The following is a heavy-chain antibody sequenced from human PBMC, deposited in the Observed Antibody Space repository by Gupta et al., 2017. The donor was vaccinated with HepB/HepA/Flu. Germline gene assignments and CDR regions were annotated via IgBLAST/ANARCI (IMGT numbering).Heavy chain of an antibody. CDR1: GFSVRDNS. CDR2: IYSSGHT. Sequence: EAQAVESGGGLVQPGGSLRLSCAGYGFSVRDNSLAWVRQAPGKGLEGVAVIYSSGHTDYADSVKGRFTISRHSSKNILYLQMDSLRTEDTAVYFCTRDGITNTRGVFDIWGQGTKVTVSS. V-gene: IGHV3-53*04. CDR3: TRDGITNTRGVFDI. D-gene: IGHD1-20*01. J-gene: IGHJ3*02.